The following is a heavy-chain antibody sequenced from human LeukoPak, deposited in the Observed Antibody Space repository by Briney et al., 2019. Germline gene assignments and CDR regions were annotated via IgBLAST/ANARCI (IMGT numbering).Heavy chain of an antibody. Sequence: GGSLRLSCAESGFTYSSYGMHWVRQAPGKALEWVAVIWYDGSNKYYADSVRGRFTISRDNSKNTLYLQMNSLRAEDTAVYYCARAGIDYYYYYMDVWGKGTTVTVSS. J-gene: IGHJ6*03. V-gene: IGHV3-33*01. D-gene: IGHD1-26*01. CDR3: ARAGIDYYYYYMDV. CDR2: IWYDGSNK. CDR1: GFTYSSYG.